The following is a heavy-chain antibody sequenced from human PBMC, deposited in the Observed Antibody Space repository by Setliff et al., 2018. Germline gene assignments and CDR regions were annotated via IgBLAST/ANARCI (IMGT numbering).Heavy chain of an antibody. CDR3: ARLWRRIQQIDY. Sequence: PSETLSLTCTVSGGSISSGSYYWSWIRQPPGKGLEWIGSIYYSGSTYYNPSLKSRVTISVDTSKNQFSLKLSSVTAADTAVYYCARLWRRIQQIDYWGQGTLVTVSS. D-gene: IGHD3-10*01. CDR2: IYYSGST. J-gene: IGHJ4*02. CDR1: GGSISSGSYY. V-gene: IGHV4-39*07.